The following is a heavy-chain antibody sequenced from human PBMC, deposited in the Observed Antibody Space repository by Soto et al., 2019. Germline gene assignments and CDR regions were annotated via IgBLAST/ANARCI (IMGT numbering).Heavy chain of an antibody. CDR2: ISSSGSTI. CDR1: GFTFSDYY. J-gene: IGHJ6*02. Sequence: QVQLVESGGGLVKPGGSLRLSCAASGFTFSDYYMSWIRQAPGKGLAWVSYISSSGSTIYYADSVKGRFTISRDNAKNSLYLQMNSLRAEDTAVYYCASPNWNYVEGLADYYGMDVWGQGTTVTVSS. CDR3: ASPNWNYVEGLADYYGMDV. D-gene: IGHD1-7*01. V-gene: IGHV3-11*01.